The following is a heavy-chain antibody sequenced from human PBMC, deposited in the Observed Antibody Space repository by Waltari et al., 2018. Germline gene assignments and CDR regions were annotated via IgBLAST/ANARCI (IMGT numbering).Heavy chain of an antibody. CDR3: ARGPETRYCSGGSCYPGVY. V-gene: IGHV1-69*05. J-gene: IGHJ4*02. CDR1: GGTFSSYA. Sequence: QVQLVQSGAEVKKPGSSVKVSCKASGGTFSSYAISWVRQAPGQGLEWMGGIIPIFGTANCAQKFQGRVTITTDESTSTAYMELSSLRSEDTAVYYCARGPETRYCSGGSCYPGVYWGQGTLVTVSS. CDR2: IIPIFGTA. D-gene: IGHD2-15*01.